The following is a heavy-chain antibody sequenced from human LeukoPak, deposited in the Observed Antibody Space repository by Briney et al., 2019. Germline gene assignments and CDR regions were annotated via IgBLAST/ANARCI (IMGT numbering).Heavy chain of an antibody. V-gene: IGHV4-34*01. D-gene: IGHD3-10*01. CDR2: INHSGST. CDR1: GGSFSGYY. Sequence: SETLSLTCAVYGGSFSGYYWSWIRQPPGKGLEWIGEINHSGSTNYNPSLKSRVTTSVDTSTNQFSLKLSSVTAADTAVYYCARKSRLWFGEFEPPYYYYGMDVWGQGTTVTVSS. CDR3: ARKSRLWFGEFEPPYYYYGMDV. J-gene: IGHJ6*02.